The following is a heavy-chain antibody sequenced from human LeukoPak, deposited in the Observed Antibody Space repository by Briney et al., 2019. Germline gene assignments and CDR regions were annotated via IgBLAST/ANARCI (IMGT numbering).Heavy chain of an antibody. D-gene: IGHD3-3*01. Sequence: GASVRVSCKASGYTFTSYAMNWVRQAPGQGLEWMGWINPNSGVTNYAQKFQGRVTMTRDTSISTAYMELSRLRSDDTAVYYCARDRNYDFWSGYRSNYYYYYYMDVWGKGTTVTVSS. CDR3: ARDRNYDFWSGYRSNYYYYYYMDV. CDR1: GYTFTSYA. CDR2: INPNSGVT. V-gene: IGHV1-2*02. J-gene: IGHJ6*03.